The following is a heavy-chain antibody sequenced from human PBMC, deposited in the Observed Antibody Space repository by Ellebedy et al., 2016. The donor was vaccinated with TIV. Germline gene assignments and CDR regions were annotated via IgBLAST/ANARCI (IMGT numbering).Heavy chain of an antibody. CDR1: GGSLSGYD. CDR3: AIGRRTAMVTFFWDY. J-gene: IGHJ4*02. D-gene: IGHD5-18*01. CDR2: MNHSGST. V-gene: IGHV4-34*01. Sequence: SETLSLTXAVYGGSLSGYDWSWIRQSPGKGLEWIGEMNHSGSTNYNPSLKSRVTISVDTSKNQFSLKLSSVTAADTAVYYCAIGRRTAMVTFFWDYWGQGTLVTVSS.